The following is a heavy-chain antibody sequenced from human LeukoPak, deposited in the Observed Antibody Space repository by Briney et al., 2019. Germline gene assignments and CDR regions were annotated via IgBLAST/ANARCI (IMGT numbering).Heavy chain of an antibody. Sequence: GGSLRLSCAASGFTFSSYNMNWVRQAPGKGLEWVASISSSSNYIYYVDSVKGRFTISRDNAKNSLYLQMISLRAEDTAVYYCAKEDPVTAAFDYWGQGTLVTVSS. CDR3: AKEDPVTAAFDY. J-gene: IGHJ4*02. CDR1: GFTFSSYN. D-gene: IGHD2-2*01. CDR2: ISSSSNYI. V-gene: IGHV3-21*04.